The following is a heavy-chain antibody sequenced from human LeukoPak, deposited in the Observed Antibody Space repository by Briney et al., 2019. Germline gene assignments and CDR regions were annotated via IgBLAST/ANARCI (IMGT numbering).Heavy chain of an antibody. CDR3: ARAGDSSGYEYYFDY. J-gene: IGHJ4*02. CDR1: GGSISSYY. D-gene: IGHD3-22*01. CDR2: IYTSGST. V-gene: IGHV4-4*07. Sequence: SETLSLTCTVSGGSISSYYWSWIRQPAGKGLEWIGRIYTSGSTNYNPSLKSRVTMSVDTSKNQFSLKLSSVIAADTAVYYCARAGDSSGYEYYFDYWGQGTLVTVSS.